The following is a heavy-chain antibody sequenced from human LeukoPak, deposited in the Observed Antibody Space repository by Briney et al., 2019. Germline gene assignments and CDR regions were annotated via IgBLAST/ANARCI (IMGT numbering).Heavy chain of an antibody. CDR3: ARGRRISSGYLPFDY. Sequence: ASVKVSCKASGYTLTSYDINWVRQATGQGLEWMGWMNPNSGNTGYAQKFQGRVTMTRNTSISTAYMELSSLRSEDTAVYYCARGRRISSGYLPFDYWGQGTLVTVSS. D-gene: IGHD3-22*01. CDR1: GYTLTSYD. CDR2: MNPNSGNT. J-gene: IGHJ4*02. V-gene: IGHV1-8*01.